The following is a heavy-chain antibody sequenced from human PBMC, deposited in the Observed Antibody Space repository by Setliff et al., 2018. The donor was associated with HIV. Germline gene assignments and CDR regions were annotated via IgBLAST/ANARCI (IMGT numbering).Heavy chain of an antibody. Sequence: SETLSLTCSVSGGSISSGSHYWGWVRQAPGKGLEWIGNIYYSGTTFYNPSLKSRVSISVDTSRNEFSLKLTSVTAADTAVYYCAREFSSSSFDQWGQGTLVTVSS. D-gene: IGHD6-6*01. CDR3: AREFSSSSFDQ. CDR1: GGSISSGSHY. J-gene: IGHJ4*02. V-gene: IGHV4-39*02. CDR2: IYYSGTT.